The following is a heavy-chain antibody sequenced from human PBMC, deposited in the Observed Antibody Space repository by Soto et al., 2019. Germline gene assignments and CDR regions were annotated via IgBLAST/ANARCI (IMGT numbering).Heavy chain of an antibody. CDR1: GFTFSSYG. CDR3: AKDRGLLAARPGFGTYYCGMDV. D-gene: IGHD6-6*01. Sequence: GGSLRLSCAASGFTFSSYGMHWVRQAPGKGLEWVAVISYDGSNKYYADSVKGRFTISRDNSKNTLYLQMNSLRAEDTAVYYYAKDRGLLAARPGFGTYYCGMDVWGQGTTLTVS. J-gene: IGHJ6*02. CDR2: ISYDGSNK. V-gene: IGHV3-30*18.